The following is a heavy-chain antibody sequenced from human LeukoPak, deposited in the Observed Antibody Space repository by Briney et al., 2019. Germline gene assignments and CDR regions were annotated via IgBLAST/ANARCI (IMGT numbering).Heavy chain of an antibody. J-gene: IGHJ4*02. CDR1: GFTFSSYS. Sequence: GGSLRLSCAASGFTFSSYSMNWVRQAPGKGLEWISYITSSSSTIYYADSVKGRFTMSRDNAKNSLYLQMNSLRAEDTAVYYCAKDTGSGYDYFSYYFDYWGQGTLVTVSS. V-gene: IGHV3-48*01. D-gene: IGHD5-12*01. CDR3: AKDTGSGYDYFSYYFDY. CDR2: ITSSSSTI.